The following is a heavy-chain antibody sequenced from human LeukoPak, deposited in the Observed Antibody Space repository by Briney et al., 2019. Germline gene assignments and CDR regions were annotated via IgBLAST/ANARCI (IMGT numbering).Heavy chain of an antibody. V-gene: IGHV3-30*02. CDR3: AKAQRGSSYAFDI. CDR1: GFTFSSYG. J-gene: IGHJ3*02. CDR2: IRYDGSNK. D-gene: IGHD1-26*01. Sequence: GGSLRLSCSASGFTFSSYGMHWVRQAPGKGLEWVAFIRYDGSNKYYADSVKGRFTISRDNSKNTLYLQMNSLRAEDTAVYYCAKAQRGSSYAFDIWGQGTMVTVSS.